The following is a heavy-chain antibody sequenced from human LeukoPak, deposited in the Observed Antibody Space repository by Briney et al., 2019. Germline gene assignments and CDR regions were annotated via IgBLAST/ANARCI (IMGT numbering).Heavy chain of an antibody. Sequence: AAVKVSCKASRYTFTSCRISWVRPAAGQGLEGMGWLSAQKGNTNDRQKLQGRVTMNTDTSTSTAYMELRSLRSDDTAVYYCARDLDGSGSYYTDYWAQGTLVTV. CDR2: LSAQKGNT. V-gene: IGHV1-18*01. CDR1: RYTFTSCR. J-gene: IGHJ4*02. CDR3: ARDLDGSGSYYTDY. D-gene: IGHD3-10*01.